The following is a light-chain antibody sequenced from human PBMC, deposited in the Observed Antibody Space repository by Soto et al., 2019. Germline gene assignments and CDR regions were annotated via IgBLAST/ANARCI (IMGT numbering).Light chain of an antibody. CDR2: DAS. CDR1: QSISNH. V-gene: IGKV1-39*01. J-gene: IGKJ1*01. CDR3: QQHYNTPRT. Sequence: DIQMTQSPSSLSASVEDRVIITCRASQSISNHLNWYQQKPGEAPKLLIYDASSLESGVPSRFSGSGSATHFTLTISSLQPEDFATYYCQQHYNTPRTFGQGTKVDIK.